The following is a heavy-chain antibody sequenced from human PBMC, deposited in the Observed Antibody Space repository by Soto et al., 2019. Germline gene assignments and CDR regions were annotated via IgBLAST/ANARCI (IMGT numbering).Heavy chain of an antibody. Sequence: SQTLSLTCAISGDSFSSNSAAWNWIRLSPSRGLEWLARTYYRSRWYNDYTVSVRSRITVNPDTSKNQYSLQLTTVTPEDIAVYYCAGTTSHQWYYMDVWGKGTTVTVSS. J-gene: IGHJ6*03. V-gene: IGHV6-1*01. CDR2: TYYRSRWYN. CDR3: AGTTSHQWYYMDV. D-gene: IGHD1-7*01. CDR1: GDSFSSNSAA.